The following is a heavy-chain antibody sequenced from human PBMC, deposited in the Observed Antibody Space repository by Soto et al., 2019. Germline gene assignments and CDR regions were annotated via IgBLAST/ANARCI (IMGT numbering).Heavy chain of an antibody. CDR1: GYTLTELS. CDR2: FDPEDGET. Sequence: ASVKVSCKVSGYTLTELSMHWVRQAPGKGLEWMGGFDPEDGETIYAQKFQGRVTMTEDTSTDTAYMELSSLRSEDTAVYYCATVARPLYYYGMDVWGRGTTVTVSS. CDR3: ATVARPLYYYGMDV. V-gene: IGHV1-24*01. J-gene: IGHJ6*02.